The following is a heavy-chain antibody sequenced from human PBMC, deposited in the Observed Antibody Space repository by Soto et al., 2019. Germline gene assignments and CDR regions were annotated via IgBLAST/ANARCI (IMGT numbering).Heavy chain of an antibody. CDR2: IHHAGTT. J-gene: IGHJ3*01. CDR1: GASVTRGSHY. V-gene: IGHV4-61*03. CDR3: ARDRSDDLNSFDAFDL. Sequence: QVQLQESGPGLVKPSETLSLTCSVSGASVTRGSHYWSWIRQAPSKELEWIAYIHHAGTTSYNPSLKSRVPISMDMSKNHFSLRLNSVTAADTAVYYCARDRSDDLNSFDAFDLWGQGTMVTVSS.